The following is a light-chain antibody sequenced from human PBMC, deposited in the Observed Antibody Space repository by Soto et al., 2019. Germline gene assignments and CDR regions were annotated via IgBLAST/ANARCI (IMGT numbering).Light chain of an antibody. V-gene: IGLV2-14*01. CDR1: SSDVGGYNY. J-gene: IGLJ2*01. CDR2: EVS. CDR3: SSYTSGSTPVI. Sequence: QSALTQPASVSGSPGQSITISCTGTSSDVGGYNYVSWYQQHPGKAPKLMIYEVSNRPSGVSNRLSGSKSGNTASLTISGLQAEDEADYYCSSYTSGSTPVIFGGGTKLTVL.